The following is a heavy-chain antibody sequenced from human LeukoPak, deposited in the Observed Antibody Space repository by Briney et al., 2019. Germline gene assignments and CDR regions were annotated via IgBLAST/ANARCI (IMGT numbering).Heavy chain of an antibody. CDR3: ARDHLSSGSSPDYYYYYYMDV. CDR1: RFTFSSYW. Sequence: PGGSLRLSCAASRFTFSSYWMHWVRQAPGKGLFWFSRINSDGSSTSYADSVKGRFTISRDNAKNTLYLQMNSLRAEDTAVYYCARDHLSSGSSPDYYYYYYMDVWGKGTTVTISS. V-gene: IGHV3-74*01. CDR2: INSDGSST. J-gene: IGHJ6*03. D-gene: IGHD6-19*01.